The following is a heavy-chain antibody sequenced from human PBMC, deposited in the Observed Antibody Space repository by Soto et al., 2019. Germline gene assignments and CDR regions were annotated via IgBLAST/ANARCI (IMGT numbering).Heavy chain of an antibody. D-gene: IGHD3-9*01. CDR3: ARDQYYDTMTGSVDNWFDP. V-gene: IGHV1-18*01. CDR2: ISAYSGNT. J-gene: IGHJ5*02. Sequence: QVQLVQSGAEVKKPGASVKVSCKASGYSSRNYGISWVRQAPGQGLEWMGWISAYSGNTKYAQKLQGRVTMTTEKFADTAYMELRSLRSDDTAVYYCARDQYYDTMTGSVDNWFDPWGQGTLVTVSS. CDR1: GYSSRNYG.